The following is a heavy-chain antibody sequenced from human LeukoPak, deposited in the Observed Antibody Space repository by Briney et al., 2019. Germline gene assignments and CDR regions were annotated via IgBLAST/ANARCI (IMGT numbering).Heavy chain of an antibody. V-gene: IGHV3-23*01. CDR2: ISGSGGYT. D-gene: IGHD6-19*01. J-gene: IGHJ5*02. Sequence: PGGSLRLSCAASGFTFSIYAMSWVRQAPGKGLEWVSAISGSGGYTYSADSVKGRFTISRDNSKNTLYLQMKSLRAEDTAVYYCAKERSVAGAAIAGGFDPWGQGTLVTVFS. CDR3: AKERSVAGAAIAGGFDP. CDR1: GFTFSIYA.